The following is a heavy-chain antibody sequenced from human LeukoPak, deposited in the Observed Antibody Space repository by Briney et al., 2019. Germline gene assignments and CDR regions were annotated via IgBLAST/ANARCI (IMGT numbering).Heavy chain of an antibody. Sequence: SETLSLTCTVSGGSISSYYWSWIRQPPGKGLEWIGYIYYSGSTNYNPSLKGRVTISVDTSKNQFSLKLSSVTAADTAVYYCARIAGAPNWFDPWGQGTLVTVSS. CDR3: ARIAGAPNWFDP. J-gene: IGHJ5*02. D-gene: IGHD1-26*01. CDR1: GGSISSYY. CDR2: IYYSGST. V-gene: IGHV4-59*01.